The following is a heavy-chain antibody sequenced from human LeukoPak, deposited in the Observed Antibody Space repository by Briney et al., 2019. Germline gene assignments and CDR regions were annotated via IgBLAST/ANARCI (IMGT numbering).Heavy chain of an antibody. Sequence: GRSLRLSCAASGFTFDDYAMHWVRQAPGKGLEWVSGISWNSGSIGYADSVKGRFTISRDNAKNSLYLQMNSLRAEDTALYYCAKGSHLPGDYSDYWGQGTLVTVSS. J-gene: IGHJ4*02. CDR2: ISWNSGSI. CDR1: GFTFDDYA. CDR3: AKGSHLPGDYSDY. V-gene: IGHV3-9*01.